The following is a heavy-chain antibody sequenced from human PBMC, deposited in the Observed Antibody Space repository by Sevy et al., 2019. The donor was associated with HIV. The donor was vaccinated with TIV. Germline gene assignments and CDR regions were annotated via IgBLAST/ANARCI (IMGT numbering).Heavy chain of an antibody. CDR1: GFTFSSFF. CDR2: IKQDGSEK. V-gene: IGHV3-7*01. J-gene: IGHJ6*02. Sequence: GGSLRLSCAASGFTFSSFFMSWVRQAPGKGLEWVANIKQDGSEKYYVDSVKGRFTISRDNARYSVYLQMNSLRAEDTGVYYCAGDLTAPYYYYGMDVWGQGTMVTVSS. CDR3: AGDLTAPYYYYGMDV. D-gene: IGHD1-20*01.